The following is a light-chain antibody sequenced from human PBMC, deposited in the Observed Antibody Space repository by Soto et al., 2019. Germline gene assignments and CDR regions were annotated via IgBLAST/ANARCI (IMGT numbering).Light chain of an antibody. CDR3: QQYGDSPLT. J-gene: IGKJ4*01. CDR2: GAS. Sequence: EIVLTQSPGTLSLSPGERATLSCRASQTVTSDYLAWYQQKPGQAPRLLIYGASDRATGIPVRFSASGSGTDFTLTISRLEPQDFEIYYCQQYGDSPLTFGGGTRVDIK. CDR1: QTVTSDY. V-gene: IGKV3-20*01.